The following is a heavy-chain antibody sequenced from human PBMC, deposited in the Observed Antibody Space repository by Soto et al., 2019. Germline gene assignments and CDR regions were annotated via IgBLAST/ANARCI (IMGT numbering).Heavy chain of an antibody. CDR3: ARRLFGSGWTLDS. Sequence: SESLSLTCDVSGASITTYYWSWIRQAPGKGLEWIGNVYHTGTTDYNSSPKSRVTISVDTSKNQFSLNMNSVTAADTAVYYCARRLFGSGWTLDSWGQGALVTVSS. CDR1: GASITTYY. D-gene: IGHD6-19*01. CDR2: VYHTGTT. V-gene: IGHV4-59*01. J-gene: IGHJ4*02.